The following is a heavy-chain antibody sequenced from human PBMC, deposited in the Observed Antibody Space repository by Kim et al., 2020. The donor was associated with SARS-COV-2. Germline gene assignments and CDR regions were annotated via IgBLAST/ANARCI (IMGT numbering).Heavy chain of an antibody. CDR1: GFTFSSYA. V-gene: IGHV3-23*01. CDR2: ISGSGGST. Sequence: GGSLRLSCAASGFTFSSYAMSWVRQAPGKGLEWVSAISGSGGSTYYADSVKGRFTISRDNSKNTLYLQMNSLRAEDTAVYYCAKDQHGHILTGQSFDPWGQGTLVTVSS. D-gene: IGHD3-9*01. CDR3: AKDQHGHILTGQSFDP. J-gene: IGHJ5*02.